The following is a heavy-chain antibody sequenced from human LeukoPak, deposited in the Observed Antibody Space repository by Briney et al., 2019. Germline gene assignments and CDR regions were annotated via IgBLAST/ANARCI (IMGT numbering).Heavy chain of an antibody. CDR2: IYYSGST. J-gene: IGHJ2*01. D-gene: IGHD3-22*01. Sequence: PSETLSLTCTVSGGSISSSSYYWGWIRQPPGKGLEWIGSIYYSGSTYYNPSLKSRVTISVDTSKNQFSLKLSSVTAADTAVYYCARHRNYYDSSGVLNNWYFDLWGRGTLVPVSS. CDR1: GGSISSSSYY. V-gene: IGHV4-39*01. CDR3: ARHRNYYDSSGVLNNWYFDL.